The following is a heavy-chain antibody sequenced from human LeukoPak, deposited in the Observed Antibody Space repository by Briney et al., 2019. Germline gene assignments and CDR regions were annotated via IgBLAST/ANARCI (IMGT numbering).Heavy chain of an antibody. V-gene: IGHV4-30-2*01. CDR1: GGSISSGGYS. D-gene: IGHD3-22*01. CDR2: MYHSGTT. CDR3: VRGYYYDSSGYWVRAFDI. J-gene: IGHJ3*02. Sequence: PSETLSLTCTVSGGSISSGGYSWSWIRQPPGKGLEWIGYMYHSGTTHYNPSLKSRVTISVDRSKNQFSLELSSVTAADTAVYYCVRGYYYDSSGYWVRAFDIWGQGTMVTVSS.